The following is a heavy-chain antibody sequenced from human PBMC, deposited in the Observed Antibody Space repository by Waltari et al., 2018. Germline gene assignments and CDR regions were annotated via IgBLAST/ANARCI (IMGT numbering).Heavy chain of an antibody. V-gene: IGHV3-48*01. CDR3: ARDSPRIVVVPPGFEH. Sequence: EVQLVESGGGLVQPGGSLRLPCAASGFTFSSYNMNWVRQAPGKGLEWVSYISAGSTTIYYADSVKGRFTISRDNARNSLYLQMNSLRAEDTAIYYCARDSPRIVVVPPGFEHWGQGTVVTVSS. D-gene: IGHD2-2*01. CDR2: ISAGSTTI. J-gene: IGHJ4*02. CDR1: GFTFSSYN.